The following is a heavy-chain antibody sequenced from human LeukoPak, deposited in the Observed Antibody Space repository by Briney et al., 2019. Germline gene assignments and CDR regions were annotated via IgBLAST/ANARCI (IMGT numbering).Heavy chain of an antibody. CDR3: ARTDSSSWYGDAFDI. J-gene: IGHJ3*02. D-gene: IGHD6-13*01. CDR2: IYYSGST. Sequence: PSETLSLXCTVSGGSISSYYWSWIRQPPGKGLEWIGYIYYSGSTYYNPSLKSRVTISVDTSKNQFSLKLSSVTAADTAVYYCARTDSSSWYGDAFDIWGQGTMVTVSS. CDR1: GGSISSYY. V-gene: IGHV4-59*08.